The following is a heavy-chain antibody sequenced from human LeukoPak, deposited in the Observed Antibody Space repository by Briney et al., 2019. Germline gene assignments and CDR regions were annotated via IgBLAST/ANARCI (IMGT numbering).Heavy chain of an antibody. V-gene: IGHV1-8*01. D-gene: IGHD3-16*01. J-gene: IGHJ4*02. CDR2: MNPNSGNT. CDR3: ARSTYDYVWGTSDYDY. Sequence: GASVKVSCKASGYTFTSYDINWVRQATGQGLEWMGWMNPNSGNTGYAQKFQGRVTMTRNTSISTAYMELSSLRSADTAVYYCARSTYDYVWGTSDYDYWGQGTLVTVSS. CDR1: GYTFTSYD.